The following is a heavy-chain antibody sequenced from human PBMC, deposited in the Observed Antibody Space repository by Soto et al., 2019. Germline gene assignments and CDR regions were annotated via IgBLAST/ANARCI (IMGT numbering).Heavy chain of an antibody. J-gene: IGHJ4*02. V-gene: IGHV4-59*01. Sequence: SETLSLTCTVSGGSISNYYWSWIRQPPGKGLEWIGYISYSGSTNYNPSLKSRVTILLDTAKNQFSLRLSSVTAADTAVYYCARWAEIEAAGTGYFDYWGQGTLVTVSS. CDR3: ARWAEIEAAGTGYFDY. D-gene: IGHD6-13*01. CDR2: ISYSGST. CDR1: GGSISNYY.